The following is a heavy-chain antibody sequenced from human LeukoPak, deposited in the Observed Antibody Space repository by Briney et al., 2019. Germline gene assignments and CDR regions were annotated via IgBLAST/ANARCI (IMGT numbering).Heavy chain of an antibody. Sequence: SETLSLTCVVYGGSFGGYYWTWIRQPPGKGLEWIGSIYYSGSTYYNPSLKSRVTISVDTSKNQFSLKLSSVTAADTAVYYCARHSMVRGVSYFDYWGQGTLVTVSS. CDR2: IYYSGST. D-gene: IGHD3-10*01. CDR3: ARHSMVRGVSYFDY. J-gene: IGHJ4*02. V-gene: IGHV4-34*01. CDR1: GGSFGGYY.